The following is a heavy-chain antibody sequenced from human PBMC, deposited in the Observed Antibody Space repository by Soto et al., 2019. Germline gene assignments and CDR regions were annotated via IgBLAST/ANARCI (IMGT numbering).Heavy chain of an antibody. CDR2: ISYDGSNK. CDR1: GFTFSSYG. D-gene: IGHD6-19*01. V-gene: IGHV3-30*18. J-gene: IGHJ6*02. Sequence: GGSLRLSCAASGFTFSSYGMHWVRQAPGKGLEWVAVISYDGSNKYYADSVKGRFTISRDNSKNTLYLQMNSLRAEDTAVYYCAKGLGIAVAGLLHYYYYYGMDVWGQGTTVTVSS. CDR3: AKGLGIAVAGLLHYYYYYGMDV.